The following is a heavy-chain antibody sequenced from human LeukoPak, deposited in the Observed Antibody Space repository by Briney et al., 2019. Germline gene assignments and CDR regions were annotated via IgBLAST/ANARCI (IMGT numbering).Heavy chain of an antibody. CDR1: GGSFSGYY. V-gene: IGHV4-34*01. Sequence: SETLSLTCAVYGGSFSGYYWSWIRQPPGKGLEWIGEINHSRGTKYNPSLESRVTILLDASKNEFSLNLNSVTAADTAVYYCAREDYYFDSWGQGTLVTVSS. J-gene: IGHJ4*02. CDR2: INHSRGT. CDR3: AREDYYFDS.